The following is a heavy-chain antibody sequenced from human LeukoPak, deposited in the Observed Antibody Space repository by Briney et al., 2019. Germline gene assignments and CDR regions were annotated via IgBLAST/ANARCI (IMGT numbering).Heavy chain of an antibody. D-gene: IGHD1-1*01. V-gene: IGHV4-30-4*01. J-gene: IGHJ5*02. CDR2: IYYSGST. CDR1: GGSISSGDYY. CDR3: ARAPTTSALNDWFDP. Sequence: SETLSLTCTVSGGSISSGDYYWSWIRQPPGKGLEWIGYIYYSGSTYYNPSLKSRVTISVDTSKNQFSLKLSSVTAADTAVYYCARAPTTSALNDWFDPWGQGTLVTVSS.